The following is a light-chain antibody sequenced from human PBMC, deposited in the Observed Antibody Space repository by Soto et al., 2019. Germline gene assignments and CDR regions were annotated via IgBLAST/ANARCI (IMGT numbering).Light chain of an antibody. CDR3: QQLNSYPIT. J-gene: IGKJ5*01. CDR1: QDISGY. CDR2: AAS. V-gene: IGKV1-9*01. Sequence: DIQLTQSPSFLSASVGDRVTITCLAGQDISGYLAWYQQKPGKAPKLLIYAASTLQSGVPSRFSGSGSGTEFTLTISSLQPEDFATYYCQQLNSYPITFGQGTRLEIK.